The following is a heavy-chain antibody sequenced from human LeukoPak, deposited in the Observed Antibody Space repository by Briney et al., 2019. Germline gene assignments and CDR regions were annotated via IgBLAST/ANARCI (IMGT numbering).Heavy chain of an antibody. V-gene: IGHV3-30*18. D-gene: IGHD5-12*01. CDR3: AKERDSGYDYSFDY. CDR2: ISYDGSNK. CDR1: GFTFSSYA. Sequence: GGSLRLSCAASGFTFSSYAMHWVRQAPGKGLEWVAVISYDGSNKYYADSVKGRFTISRDNSKNTLYLQMNSLRAEDTAVYYCAKERDSGYDYSFDYWGQGTLVTVSS. J-gene: IGHJ4*02.